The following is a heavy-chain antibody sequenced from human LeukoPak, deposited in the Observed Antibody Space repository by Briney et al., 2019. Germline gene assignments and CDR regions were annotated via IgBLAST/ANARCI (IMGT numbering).Heavy chain of an antibody. V-gene: IGHV3-33*01. Sequence: GGSLRLSCAASGFTFSSYGMHWVRQAPGKGLEWVAVIWYDGSNKYYADSVKGRFTISRDNSKNTLYLQMNSLRAEDTAVYYCARDIAARPIYYFDYWGQGTLVTVFS. D-gene: IGHD6-6*01. CDR1: GFTFSSYG. CDR2: IWYDGSNK. CDR3: ARDIAARPIYYFDY. J-gene: IGHJ4*02.